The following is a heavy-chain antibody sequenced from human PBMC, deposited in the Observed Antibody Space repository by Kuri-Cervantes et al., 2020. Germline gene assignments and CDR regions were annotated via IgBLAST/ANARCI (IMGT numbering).Heavy chain of an antibody. CDR3: ARYMVGATGSDY. V-gene: IGHV3-15*01. J-gene: IGHJ4*02. CDR1: GFTFSDAW. CDR2: IKSEVDGGKT. D-gene: IGHD1-26*01. Sequence: GESLKISCAASGFTFSDAWMSWVRQAPGKGLEWVGRIKSEVDGGKTDYAAPVKGRFTISRDDSKNMLYLQMNSLRAEDTAVYYCARYMVGATGSDYWGQGTLVTVSS.